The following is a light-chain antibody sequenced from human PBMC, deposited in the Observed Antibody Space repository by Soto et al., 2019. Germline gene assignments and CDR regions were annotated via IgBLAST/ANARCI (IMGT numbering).Light chain of an antibody. J-gene: IGKJ1*01. V-gene: IGKV3-20*01. CDR1: RTVDSTY. CDR3: QQDVGSSRT. CDR2: AVS. Sequence: IVLTAHPGTRSLSPREVAAIACRASRTVDSTYLAWYQQKAGQAPRLLIYAVSTRATGIPDRFSGSGSGTDFTLTIGRLEPEDFAVYHCQQDVGSSRTFGQGTKVDIK.